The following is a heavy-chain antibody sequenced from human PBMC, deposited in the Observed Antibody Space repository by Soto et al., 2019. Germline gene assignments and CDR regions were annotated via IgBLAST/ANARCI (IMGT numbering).Heavy chain of an antibody. CDR2: TYSGGST. Sequence: EVQLVESGGGLIQPGGSLRLSCGASGVTFSSNDMNWVRQAPGKGLEWVSLTYSGGSTYYADSVKGRFTISRDNSKNTLYLQMSSLRAEDTAVYYCATRPLLPGAPWGQGTMVTVSS. V-gene: IGHV3-53*01. J-gene: IGHJ3*01. D-gene: IGHD3-22*01. CDR1: GVTFSSND. CDR3: ATRPLLPGAP.